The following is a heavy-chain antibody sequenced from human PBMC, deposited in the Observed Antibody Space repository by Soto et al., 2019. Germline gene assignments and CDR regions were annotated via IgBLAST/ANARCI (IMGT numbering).Heavy chain of an antibody. CDR3: ARDPTAGLDIVATIRGTYYYYGMDV. CDR1: GGTFSSYA. CDR2: IIPIFGTA. D-gene: IGHD5-12*01. Sequence: SVKVSCKASGGTFSSYAISWVRQAPGQGLEWTGGIIPIFGTANYAQKFQGRVTITADESTSTAYMELSSLRSEDTAVYYCARDPTAGLDIVATIRGTYYYYGMDVWGQGTTVTVSS. V-gene: IGHV1-69*13. J-gene: IGHJ6*02.